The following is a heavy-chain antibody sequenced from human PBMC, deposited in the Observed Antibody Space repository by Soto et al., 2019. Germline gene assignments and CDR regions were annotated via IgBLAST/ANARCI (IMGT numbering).Heavy chain of an antibody. D-gene: IGHD3-9*01. CDR1: GYTFTGYG. J-gene: IGHJ6*02. Sequence: ASVKVSCTASGYTFTGYGISWVRQAPGQRLEWMGWISAYNGNTNYAQKLQGRVTMTTDTSTSTAYMELRSLRSDDTAVYYCARDQGRYFDWLLPPYYYYGMDVWGQGTTVTVSS. CDR3: ARDQGRYFDWLLPPYYYYGMDV. CDR2: ISAYNGNT. V-gene: IGHV1-18*01.